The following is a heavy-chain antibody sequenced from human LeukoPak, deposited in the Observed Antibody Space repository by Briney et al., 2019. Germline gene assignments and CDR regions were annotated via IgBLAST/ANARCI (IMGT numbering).Heavy chain of an antibody. CDR2: IYYSGST. CDR1: GGSISSYY. V-gene: IGHV4-59*01. J-gene: IGHJ5*02. Sequence: PSETLSLTCTVSGGSISSYYWSWIRQPPGKGLEWIGYIYYSGSTNHNPSLKSRVTISVDTSKNQFSLKLSSVTAADTAVYYCARWTGRGRFDPWGQGTLVTVSS. D-gene: IGHD3/OR15-3a*01. CDR3: ARWTGRGRFDP.